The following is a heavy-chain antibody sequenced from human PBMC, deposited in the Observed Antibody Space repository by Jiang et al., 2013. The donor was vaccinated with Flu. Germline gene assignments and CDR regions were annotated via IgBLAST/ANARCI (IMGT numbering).Heavy chain of an antibody. Sequence: LLKPSETLSLTCTVSGGSISSHYWSWIRQPPGKGLEWIGYIDYSGNTNYSPSLKSRVTISVDTSKNQLSLNLNSVTAADTAMYYCARGMATLDYWGQGTPVTVSS. CDR2: IDYSGNT. CDR3: ARGMATLDY. CDR1: GGSISSHY. D-gene: IGHD5-24*01. J-gene: IGHJ4*02. V-gene: IGHV4-59*11.